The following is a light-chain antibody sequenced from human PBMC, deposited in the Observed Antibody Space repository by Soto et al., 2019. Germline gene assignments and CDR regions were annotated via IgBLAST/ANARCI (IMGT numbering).Light chain of an antibody. J-gene: IGKJ1*01. CDR1: HSLDSY. CDR2: DTS. CDR3: LHRSNWPT. V-gene: IGKV3-11*01. Sequence: ETVLTQSPATLSLSPGERATLSCRASHSLDSYLAWYQKKPGQPPRLLIYDTSNRASGIPARFSGSGSGTDFTLTICSLEPEDSAVYYCLHRSNWPTFGQGTKVDIK.